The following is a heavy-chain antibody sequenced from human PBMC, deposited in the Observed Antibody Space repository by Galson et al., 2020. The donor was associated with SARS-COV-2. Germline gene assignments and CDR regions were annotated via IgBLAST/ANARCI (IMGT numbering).Heavy chain of an antibody. V-gene: IGHV1-69*06. J-gene: IGHJ6*02. CDR1: GGTFSSYA. CDR2: IIPIFGTA. Sequence: SVKVSCKASGGTFSSYAISWVRQAPGQGLEWMGGIIPIFGTANYAQKFQGRVTITADKSTSTAYMELSSLRSEDTAVYYCARAVSYYYYGMDVWGQGTTVTVSS. CDR3: ARAVSYYYYGMDV.